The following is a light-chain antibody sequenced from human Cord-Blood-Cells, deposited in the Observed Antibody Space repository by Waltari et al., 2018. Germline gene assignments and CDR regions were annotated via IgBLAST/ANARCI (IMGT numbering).Light chain of an antibody. CDR2: DAS. J-gene: IGKJ2*03. CDR3: QQRSNWPYS. V-gene: IGKV3-11*01. CDR1: QSVSSY. Sequence: EIVLTQSPATLSLSPGDRATLSCRASQSVSSYLAWYQQKPGQAPRLLIYDASNRATGIPARFSGSVSGTDFTLTISSLEPEDFAVYYCQQRSNWPYSFGQGTKLEIK.